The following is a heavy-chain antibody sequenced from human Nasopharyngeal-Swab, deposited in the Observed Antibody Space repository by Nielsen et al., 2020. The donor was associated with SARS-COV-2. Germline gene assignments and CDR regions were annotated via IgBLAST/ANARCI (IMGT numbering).Heavy chain of an antibody. CDR2: ISYDGSNK. J-gene: IGHJ1*01. D-gene: IGHD3-3*01. Sequence: WIRQPPGKGLEWVAVISYDGSNKYYADSVKGRFTISRDNAKNSLYLQMNSLRAEDTAVYYCARDLRHYDLWSGYYTGIYFQHWGQGTLVTVSS. CDR3: ARDLRHYDLWSGYYTGIYFQH. V-gene: IGHV3-33*05.